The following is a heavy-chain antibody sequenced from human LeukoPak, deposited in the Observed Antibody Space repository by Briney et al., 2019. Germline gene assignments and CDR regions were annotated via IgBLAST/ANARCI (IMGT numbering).Heavy chain of an antibody. J-gene: IGHJ5*02. CDR3: ARQGVYCSSTSCYTPDNWFDP. V-gene: IGHV4-34*01. CDR1: GGSFSGYY. Sequence: PSETLSLTCAVYGGSFSGYYWSWIRQPPGKGLEWIGEINHSGSTNYNPSLKSRVTISVDTSKNQFSLKLSTVTAADTAVYYCARQGVYCSSTSCYTPDNWFDPWGQGTLVTVSS. CDR2: INHSGST. D-gene: IGHD2-2*02.